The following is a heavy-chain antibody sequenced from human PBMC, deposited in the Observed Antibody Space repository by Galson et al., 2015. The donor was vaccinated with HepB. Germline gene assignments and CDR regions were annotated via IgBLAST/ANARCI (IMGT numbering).Heavy chain of an antibody. CDR2: IYPGDSDT. CDR3: ARYDPAAISGVFNAFDI. D-gene: IGHD2-2*01. CDR1: GSSFTSYW. Sequence: QSGAEVKKPGESLKISCKGSGSSFTSYWIGWVRQMPGKGLEWMGIIYPGDSDTRYSPSFQGQVTISADKSISTAYLQWSSLKASDTAMYYCARYDPAAISGVFNAFDIWGQGTMVTVSS. V-gene: IGHV5-51*01. J-gene: IGHJ3*02.